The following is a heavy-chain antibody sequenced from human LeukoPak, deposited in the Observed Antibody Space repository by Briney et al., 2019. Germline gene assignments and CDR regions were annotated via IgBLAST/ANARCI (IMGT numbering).Heavy chain of an antibody. CDR1: GGSISSGSYF. Sequence: SQTLSLTCTVSGGSISSGSYFWNWIRQPAGKGLEWIGRIYTSGSTNYNPARKSRVTISVDTSKNQFSLKLSSVTAADTAVYHCASGPTTGYYYYMDVWGKGTTVTVSS. CDR3: ASGPTTGYYYYMDV. D-gene: IGHD7-27*01. V-gene: IGHV4-61*02. J-gene: IGHJ6*03. CDR2: IYTSGST.